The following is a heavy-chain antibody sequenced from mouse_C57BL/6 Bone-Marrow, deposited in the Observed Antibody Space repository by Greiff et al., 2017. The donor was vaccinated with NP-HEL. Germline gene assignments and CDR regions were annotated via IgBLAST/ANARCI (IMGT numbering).Heavy chain of an antibody. V-gene: IGHV1-62-2*01. CDR1: GYTFTEYT. D-gene: IGHD1-1*01. Sequence: QVQLQQSGAELVKPGASVKLSCKASGYTFTEYTIHWVKQRSGQGLEWIGWFYPGRGSIKYNEKFKDKAPLTADTSSSTVYMELSRLTSEEAAVYFCARFGSSYEWCADWGQGTLVTVSA. J-gene: IGHJ3*01. CDR3: ARFGSSYEWCAD. CDR2: FYPGRGSI.